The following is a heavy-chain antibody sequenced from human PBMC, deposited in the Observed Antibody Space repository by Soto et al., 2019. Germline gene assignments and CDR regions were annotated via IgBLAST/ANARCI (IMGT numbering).Heavy chain of an antibody. V-gene: IGHV4-30-4*01. CDR1: GGSISSGDFY. D-gene: IGHD3-16*01. J-gene: IGHJ3*02. CDR2: IYHSGDA. CDR3: ARSHYVLGAFDI. Sequence: SETLSLTCTVSGGSISSGDFYWTWIRQSPERGLEWIGYIYHSGDAYYNPSLKSRITISLDTSQSQFSLKMISVIAADTAVYFCARSHYVLGAFDIWGQGXVVTV.